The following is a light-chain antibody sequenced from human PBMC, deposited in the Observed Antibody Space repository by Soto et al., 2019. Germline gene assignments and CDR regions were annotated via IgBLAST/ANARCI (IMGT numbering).Light chain of an antibody. Sequence: QSVLTQPPAASGTPGQRVTISCSGSSSNIGSNTVNWYQQLPGTAPKLLIYSNNQRPSGVPDRFSGSKSGTSAALASSGLQSEDEADYYCAAWVGRLNGYVFGTGTKLPVL. CDR1: SSNIGSNT. V-gene: IGLV1-44*01. J-gene: IGLJ1*01. CDR3: AAWVGRLNGYV. CDR2: SNN.